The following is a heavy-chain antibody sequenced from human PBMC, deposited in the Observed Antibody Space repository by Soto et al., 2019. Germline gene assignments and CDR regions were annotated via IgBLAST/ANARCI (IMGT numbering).Heavy chain of an antibody. D-gene: IGHD2-15*01. J-gene: IGHJ5*02. V-gene: IGHV4-30-2*01. CDR1: GGSINSGGYS. CDR2: IYHSGST. CDR3: ARGLGYCSGGSCYAVTWFDP. Sequence: TLALTCAVSGGSINSGGYSWSWIRQPPGKGLEWIGYIYHSGSTYYNPSLESRVTISVDRSKNQFSLKLSSVTAADTAVYYCARGLGYCSGGSCYAVTWFDPWGQGPLVSI.